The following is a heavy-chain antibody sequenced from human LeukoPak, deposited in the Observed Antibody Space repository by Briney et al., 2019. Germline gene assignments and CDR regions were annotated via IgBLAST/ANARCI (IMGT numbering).Heavy chain of an antibody. Sequence: GGSLGLSCAASGFTFSSYAMSWVRQAPGKGLEWVSAISGSGGSTYYADSVKDRFTISRDNSKNTLYLQMNSLRAEDTAVYYCAKGQQNWYYYYMDVWGKGTTVTVSS. CDR1: GFTFSSYA. CDR2: ISGSGGST. J-gene: IGHJ6*03. D-gene: IGHD1-1*01. V-gene: IGHV3-23*01. CDR3: AKGQQNWYYYYMDV.